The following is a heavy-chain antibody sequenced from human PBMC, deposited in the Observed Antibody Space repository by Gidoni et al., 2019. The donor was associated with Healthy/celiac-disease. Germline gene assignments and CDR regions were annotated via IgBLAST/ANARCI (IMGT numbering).Heavy chain of an antibody. CDR3: AKGPWYGSGSYYYYYGMDV. CDR2: ISGSGGST. V-gene: IGHV3-23*01. D-gene: IGHD3-10*01. Sequence: EVQLLESGGGLVQPGGSLRLSCAASGFTFSSYAMSWVRQAPGKGLEWVSAISGSGGSTYYADSVKGRFTISRDNSKNTLYLQMNSLRAEDTAVYYCAKGPWYGSGSYYYYYGMDVWGQGTTVTVSS. J-gene: IGHJ6*02. CDR1: GFTFSSYA.